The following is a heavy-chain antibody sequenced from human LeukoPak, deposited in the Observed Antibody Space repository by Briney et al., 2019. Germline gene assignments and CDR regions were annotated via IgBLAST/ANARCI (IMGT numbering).Heavy chain of an antibody. CDR2: IIPSLGTP. D-gene: IGHD6-13*01. CDR3: ARAGSSRFSVPYYFNY. Sequence: GASVKVSCKASGDTFSNYAISWVRQAPGQGLDWVGRIIPSLGTPNYAQKFQGRVTITADRSTTTAYMELSSLRFEDTAVYYCARAGSSRFSVPYYFNYLGQGTPVTVCS. CDR1: GDTFSNYA. V-gene: IGHV1-69*04. J-gene: IGHJ4*02.